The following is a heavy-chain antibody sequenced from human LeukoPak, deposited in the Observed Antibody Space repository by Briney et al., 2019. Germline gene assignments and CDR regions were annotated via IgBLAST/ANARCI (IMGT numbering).Heavy chain of an antibody. CDR1: GCSFNNHW. CDR2: IKPDGRGQ. Sequence: GGSLRLSCAASGCSFNNHWMAWVRQAPGKGLEWVTNIKPDGRGQNYVDSVKGRFTISRDNAKNSLYLQMNSLRAEDTAVYYCANEEWYRFNYWGQGILVTVSS. CDR3: ANEEWYRFNY. J-gene: IGHJ4*02. D-gene: IGHD3-3*01. V-gene: IGHV3-7*01.